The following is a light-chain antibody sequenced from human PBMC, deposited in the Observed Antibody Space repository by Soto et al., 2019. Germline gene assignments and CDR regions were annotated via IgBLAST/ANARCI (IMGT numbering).Light chain of an antibody. CDR1: SSYVGGNNH. J-gene: IGLJ1*01. CDR3: NSFAGSRGYV. CDR2: GVT. V-gene: IGLV2-14*01. Sequence: QCALTQPASMSGSPGHAITISCTGTSSYVGGNNHVSWYQQHPGKAPKLIIYGVTNRPSGVSYRFSGSKSGNTASLTISGLQAEDEADYYCNSFAGSRGYVFGTGTKVTV.